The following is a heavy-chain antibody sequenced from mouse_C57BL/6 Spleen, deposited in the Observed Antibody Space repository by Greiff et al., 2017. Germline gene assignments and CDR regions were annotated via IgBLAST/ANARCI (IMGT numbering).Heavy chain of an antibody. V-gene: IGHV5-6*01. D-gene: IGHD1-1*01. Sequence: EVKLVESGGDLVKPGGSLKLSCAASGFTFSSYGMSWVRQTPDKRLEWVATISSGGSYTYYPDSVKGRFTISRDNAKNTLYLQMSSLKSEDKAMYYCARHKSGSYGRSSDYWGQGTTLTVSS. CDR3: ARHKSGSYGRSSDY. CDR1: GFTFSSYG. J-gene: IGHJ2*01. CDR2: ISSGGSYT.